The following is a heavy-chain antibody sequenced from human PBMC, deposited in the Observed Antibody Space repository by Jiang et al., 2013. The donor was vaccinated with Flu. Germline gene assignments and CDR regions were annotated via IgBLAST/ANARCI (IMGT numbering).Heavy chain of an antibody. Sequence: GSGLVKPSQTLSLTCTVSGGSISSGSYYWSWIRQPAGKGLEWIGRIYTSGSTNYNPSLKSRVTISVDTSKNQFSLKLSSVTAADTAVYYCARDPSHSYQWFGGSFDIWGQGTMVTVSS. CDR1: GGSISSGSYY. V-gene: IGHV4-61*02. D-gene: IGHD3-10*01. CDR3: ARDPSHSYQWFGGSFDI. J-gene: IGHJ3*02. CDR2: IYTSGST.